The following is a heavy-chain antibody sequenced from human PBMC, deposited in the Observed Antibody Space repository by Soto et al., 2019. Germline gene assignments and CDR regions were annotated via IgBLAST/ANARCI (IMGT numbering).Heavy chain of an antibody. CDR3: ARDRYSGSYSGAGWFDP. CDR2: IIPIFGTA. J-gene: IGHJ5*02. D-gene: IGHD1-26*01. V-gene: IGHV1-69*06. CDR1: GGTFSSYA. Sequence: SVKVSCKASGGTFSSYAISWVRQAPGQGLEWMGGIIPIFGTANYAQKFQGRVTITADKSTSTAYMELSSLRSGDTAVYYCARDRYSGSYSGAGWFDPWGQGTLVTV.